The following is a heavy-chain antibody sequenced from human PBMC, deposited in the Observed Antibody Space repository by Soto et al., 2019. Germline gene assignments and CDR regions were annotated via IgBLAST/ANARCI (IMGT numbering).Heavy chain of an antibody. CDR2: INHSGST. Sequence: PSETLSLTCAVYGGSFSGYYWSWIRQPPGKGLEWIGEINHSGSTNYNPSLKSRVTISVDTSKNQFSLKLSPVTAADTAVYYCARGGINCSSTSCYYNWFDPWGQGTLVTVSS. CDR1: GGSFSGYY. D-gene: IGHD2-2*01. V-gene: IGHV4-34*01. J-gene: IGHJ5*02. CDR3: ARGGINCSSTSCYYNWFDP.